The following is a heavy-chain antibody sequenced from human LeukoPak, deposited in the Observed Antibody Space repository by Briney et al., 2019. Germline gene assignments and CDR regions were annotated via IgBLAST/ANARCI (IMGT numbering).Heavy chain of an antibody. J-gene: IGHJ4*02. CDR1: GFTFSSYA. Sequence: GGSLGLSCAASGFTFSSYAMSWVRQAPGKGLEWVAGISASGSSTYFADSVKGRFTLSRDNSKKLLYLHINNLRAEDTAVYYCAKERGGTFNDDFDYWGQGTLVTVS. V-gene: IGHV3-23*01. CDR2: ISASGSST. D-gene: IGHD1-1*01. CDR3: AKERGGTFNDDFDY.